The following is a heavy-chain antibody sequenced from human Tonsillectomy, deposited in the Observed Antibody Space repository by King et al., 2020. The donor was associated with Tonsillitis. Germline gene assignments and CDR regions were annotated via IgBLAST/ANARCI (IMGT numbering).Heavy chain of an antibody. CDR2: ISGSGGST. V-gene: IGHV3-23*04. CDR1: GFTFSSYA. Sequence: DVQLVESGGGLVQPGGSLRLSCAASGFTFSSYAMSWVRQAPGKGLEWVSAISGSGGSTYYADSVKGRFTISRDNSKNTLYLQMNSLRAEDTAVYYCAKVSTVPLNYNYYMAVWGKGTTVTVSS. CDR3: AKVSTVPLNYNYYMAV. J-gene: IGHJ6*03. D-gene: IGHD5/OR15-5a*01.